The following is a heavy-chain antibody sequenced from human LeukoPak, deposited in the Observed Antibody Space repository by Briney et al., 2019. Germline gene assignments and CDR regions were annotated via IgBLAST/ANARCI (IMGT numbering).Heavy chain of an antibody. V-gene: IGHV2-5*02. CDR2: IYWDDDK. Sequence: SGPTLVNPTQTLTLTCTFSGLSLSTSGVGVGWIRQPPGKALEWLALIYWDDDKRYSPSLKSRLTISKDTSKNQVVLTMTNMDPVDTATYYCARSPYYDILTGSRGTFDYWGQGTLVTVSS. J-gene: IGHJ4*02. CDR1: GLSLSTSGVG. D-gene: IGHD3-9*01. CDR3: ARSPYYDILTGSRGTFDY.